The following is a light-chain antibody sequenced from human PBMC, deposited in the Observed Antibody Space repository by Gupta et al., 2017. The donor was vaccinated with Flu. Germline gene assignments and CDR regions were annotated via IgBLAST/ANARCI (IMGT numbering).Light chain of an antibody. CDR2: NTS. CDR1: TGAVTTVHY. Sequence: QAVVTQEPSLTVSPGGTVTLTCGSSTGAVTTVHYPYWFQQKPGQAPTTLIHNTSHKHSWTPARFSGSLLGGKAALTLSGAQPEDEAEYYCLLQYSGARRVFGGGTKLTVL. V-gene: IGLV7-46*01. J-gene: IGLJ3*02. CDR3: LLQYSGARRV.